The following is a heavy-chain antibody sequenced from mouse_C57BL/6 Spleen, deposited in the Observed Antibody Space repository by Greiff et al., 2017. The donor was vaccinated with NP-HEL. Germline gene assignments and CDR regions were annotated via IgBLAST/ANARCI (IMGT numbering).Heavy chain of an antibody. Sequence: QVQLQQPGAELVKPGASVKVSCKASGYTFTSYWMHWVKQRPGQGLEWIGRIHPSDSDTNYNQKFKGKATLTVDKSSSTAYMQLSSLTSEDSAVYYCAMGMGIDGYPYAMDYWGQGTSVTVSS. D-gene: IGHD2-3*01. V-gene: IGHV1-74*01. CDR1: GYTFTSYW. CDR2: IHPSDSDT. J-gene: IGHJ4*01. CDR3: AMGMGIDGYPYAMDY.